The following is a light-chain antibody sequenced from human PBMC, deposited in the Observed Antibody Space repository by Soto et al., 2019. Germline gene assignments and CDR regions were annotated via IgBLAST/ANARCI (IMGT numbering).Light chain of an antibody. V-gene: IGKV1-39*01. Sequence: IQIPQSPSSLSASVGDRVTITCRASQSISSYLNWYRQKPGKAPKLLIYAASSLQSGVPSRFSGSGSGTDSTLTISSLQPEDFATYYCQQSYSTPSITFGQGTRLEIK. CDR1: QSISSY. CDR2: AAS. J-gene: IGKJ5*01. CDR3: QQSYSTPSIT.